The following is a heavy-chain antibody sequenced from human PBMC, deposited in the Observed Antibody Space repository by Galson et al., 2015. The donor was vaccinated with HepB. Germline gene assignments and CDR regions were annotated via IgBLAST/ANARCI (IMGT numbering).Heavy chain of an antibody. Sequence: SLRLSCAASGFTFSDYYISWIRQAPGKGLEWVSYISGSANTMYYADSVKGRFTISRDNAKNSLFLQMNSLRAEDTAVYYCAGGTDMVSRSYSSWGQGTLVTVSS. CDR1: GFTFSDYY. CDR3: AGGTDMVSRSYSS. D-gene: IGHD4-23*01. V-gene: IGHV3-11*01. J-gene: IGHJ4*02. CDR2: ISGSANTM.